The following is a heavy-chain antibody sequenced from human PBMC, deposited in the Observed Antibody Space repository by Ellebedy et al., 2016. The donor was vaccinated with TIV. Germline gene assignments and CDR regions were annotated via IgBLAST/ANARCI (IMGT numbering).Heavy chain of an antibody. CDR2: IYYSGST. V-gene: IGHV4-39*01. CDR3: AIYFYGDSYFDY. CDR1: GGSISSSSYY. J-gene: IGHJ4*02. Sequence: MPSETLSLTCTVSGGSISSSSYYWGWIRQPPGKGLEWIGSIYYSGSTFYSPSLKSRVTISVDTSKNQFSVKLSSVTAADTAVYYCAIYFYGDSYFDYWGQGILVTVSS. D-gene: IGHD4-17*01.